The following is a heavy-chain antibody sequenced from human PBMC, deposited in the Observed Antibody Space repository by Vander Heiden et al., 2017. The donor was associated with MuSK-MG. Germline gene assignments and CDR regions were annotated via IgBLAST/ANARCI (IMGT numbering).Heavy chain of an antibody. V-gene: IGHV3-9*01. D-gene: IGHD5-12*01. J-gene: IGHJ5*02. CDR2: ISWNSGSI. Sequence: EVQLVEFGRGLVPTGRSQSLSCAAYGFTFDNYAMHWVRHAPGKGLEWVSGISWNSGSIGYADSVKGRFTISRDNAKNSLYLQMNSLRADDTALYYCAKGGRGYDYGGNWFDPWGQGTLVTVSS. CDR1: GFTFDNYA. CDR3: AKGGRGYDYGGNWFDP.